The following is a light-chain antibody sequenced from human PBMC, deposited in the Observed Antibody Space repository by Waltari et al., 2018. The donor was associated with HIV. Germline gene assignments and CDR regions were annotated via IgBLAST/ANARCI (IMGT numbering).Light chain of an antibody. CDR3: AVWDGRLDHYV. Sequence: QSVLTQPPSASGTPGQRVIISCSGSSYNVGSFTVNWYQQLPGTAPKLLIYSFNQRPSGVPDRFSGAKAGTSASLAINGLQSEDEDDYYCAVWDGRLDHYVFGTGTKVTVL. CDR1: SYNVGSFT. V-gene: IGLV1-44*01. CDR2: SFN. J-gene: IGLJ1*01.